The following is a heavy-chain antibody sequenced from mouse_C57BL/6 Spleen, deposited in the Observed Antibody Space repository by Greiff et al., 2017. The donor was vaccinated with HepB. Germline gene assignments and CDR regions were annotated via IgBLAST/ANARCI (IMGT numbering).Heavy chain of an antibody. CDR3: ATMVTTTGFAY. CDR2: IWGVGST. D-gene: IGHD2-2*01. V-gene: IGHV2-6*01. CDR1: GFSLTSYG. J-gene: IGHJ3*01. Sequence: VQGVESGPGLVAPSQSLSITCTVSGFSLTSYGVDWVRQSPGKGLEWLGVIWGVGSTNYNSALKSRLSISKDNSKSQVFLKMNSLQTDDTAMYYCATMVTTTGFAYWGQGTLVTVSA.